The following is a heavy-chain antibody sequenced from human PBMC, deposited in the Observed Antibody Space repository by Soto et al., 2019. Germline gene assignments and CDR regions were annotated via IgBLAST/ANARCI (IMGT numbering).Heavy chain of an antibody. CDR3: AKSCYLEYYYGMDV. D-gene: IGHD2-15*01. V-gene: IGHV3-23*01. Sequence: GGSLRLSCAASGFTFSSYAMSWVRQAPGKGLEWVSAISGSGGSTYYADSVKGRFTISRDNSKNTLYLQMNSLRAEDTAVYYCAKSCYLEYYYGMDVWGQGTTVTVSS. CDR1: GFTFSSYA. J-gene: IGHJ6*02. CDR2: ISGSGGST.